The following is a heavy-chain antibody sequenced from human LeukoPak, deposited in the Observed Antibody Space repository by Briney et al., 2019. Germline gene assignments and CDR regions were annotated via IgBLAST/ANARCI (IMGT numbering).Heavy chain of an antibody. V-gene: IGHV3-48*02. CDR1: GNYW. CDR3: ARAGVGARFEDF. CDR2: ISSTSNPI. Sequence: GGSLRLSCAASGNYWMHWVRQAPGKGLEWLSYISSTSNPIYYADSVKGRFTISRDNAKNSLYLQMNSLGDEDTAVYYCARAGVGARFEDFWGQGTLVTVSS. D-gene: IGHD1-26*01. J-gene: IGHJ4*02.